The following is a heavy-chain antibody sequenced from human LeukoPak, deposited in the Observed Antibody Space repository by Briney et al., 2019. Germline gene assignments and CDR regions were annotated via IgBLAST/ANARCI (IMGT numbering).Heavy chain of an antibody. CDR1: GFTVSSNY. Sequence: PGGSLRLSCAASGFTVSSNYLTWVRRAPGKGLEWVSVIYSGGSTYYADSVKGRFTISRDNSRNTLYHQLNSLRAEDTAVYFCASSVLYSSTWAFDYWGQGTLVTVSS. V-gene: IGHV3-53*01. CDR2: IYSGGST. D-gene: IGHD6-13*01. CDR3: ASSVLYSSTWAFDY. J-gene: IGHJ4*02.